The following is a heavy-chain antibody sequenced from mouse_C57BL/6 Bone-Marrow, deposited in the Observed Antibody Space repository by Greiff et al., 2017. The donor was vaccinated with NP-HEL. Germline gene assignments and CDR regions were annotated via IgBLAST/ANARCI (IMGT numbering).Heavy chain of an antibody. CDR3: TRGLRSAMDY. Sequence: VQLQESGAELVRPGASVTLSCKASGYTFTDYEMHWVKQTPVHGLEWIGAIDPETGGTAYNQKFKGKAILTADKYSSTAYMELRSLTSEDSAVYYCTRGLRSAMDYWGQGTSVTVSS. CDR2: IDPETGGT. J-gene: IGHJ4*01. CDR1: GYTFTDYE. D-gene: IGHD3-1*01. V-gene: IGHV1-15*01.